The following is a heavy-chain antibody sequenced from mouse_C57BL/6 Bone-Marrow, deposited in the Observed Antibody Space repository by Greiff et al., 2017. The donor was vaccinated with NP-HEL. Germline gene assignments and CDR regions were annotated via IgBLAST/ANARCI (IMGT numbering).Heavy chain of an antibody. CDR1: GFTFTDYY. CDR3: ARWGTTVVAEGFDY. D-gene: IGHD1-1*01. CDR2: IRNKANGYTT. V-gene: IGHV7-3*01. J-gene: IGHJ2*01. Sequence: EVMLVESGGGLVQPGGSLSLSCAASGFTFTDYYMSWVRQPPGKALEWLGFIRNKANGYTTEYSASVKGRFTISRDNSQSILYLQMNALRAEDSATYYCARWGTTVVAEGFDYWGQGTTLTVSS.